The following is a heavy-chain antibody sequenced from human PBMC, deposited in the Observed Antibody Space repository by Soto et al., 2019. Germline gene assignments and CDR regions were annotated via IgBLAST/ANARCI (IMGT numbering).Heavy chain of an antibody. J-gene: IGHJ5*02. CDR1: GGTFSSYT. CDR2: IISILGVA. Sequence: QVQLVQSGAAVKKPGSSVKVSCKASGGTFSSYTINWVRQAPGQGLEWMGRIISILGVAKYAQKFQGRVTITADTATRTDYMELGSLRSEDTAVYYCARGGMTTEKPYNWFDPWGQGTLVTVSS. CDR3: ARGGMTTEKPYNWFDP. V-gene: IGHV1-69*02. D-gene: IGHD4-17*01.